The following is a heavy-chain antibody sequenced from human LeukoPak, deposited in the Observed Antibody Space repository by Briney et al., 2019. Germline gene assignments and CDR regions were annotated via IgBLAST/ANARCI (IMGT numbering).Heavy chain of an antibody. Sequence: SETLSLTCAVYGGSFSGYYWSWIRQPPGKGLEWIGEINHSGSTNYNPSLKSRVTISVDTSKNQFSLKLSSVTAADTAVYYCARGSLGPAARGNYFDYWGQGTLVTVYS. CDR1: GGSFSGYY. CDR3: ARGSLGPAARGNYFDY. J-gene: IGHJ4*02. V-gene: IGHV4-34*01. CDR2: INHSGST. D-gene: IGHD2-2*01.